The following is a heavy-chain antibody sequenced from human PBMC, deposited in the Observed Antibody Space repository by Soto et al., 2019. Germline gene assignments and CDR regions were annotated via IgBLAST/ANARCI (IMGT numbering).Heavy chain of an antibody. Sequence: GASVKVSCKASGGTFSSYAISWVRQAPGQGLEWMGGIIPIFGTANYAQKFQGRVTITADKSTSTAYMELSSLRSEDTAVYYCARGDRDGYNPDYWGQGTLVTVSS. J-gene: IGHJ4*02. CDR3: ARGDRDGYNPDY. D-gene: IGHD5-12*01. V-gene: IGHV1-69*06. CDR1: GGTFSSYA. CDR2: IIPIFGTA.